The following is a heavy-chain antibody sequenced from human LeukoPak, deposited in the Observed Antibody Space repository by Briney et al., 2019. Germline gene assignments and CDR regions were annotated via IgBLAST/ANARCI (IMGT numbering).Heavy chain of an antibody. Sequence: GASVKVSCKASGGTFSSYAISWVRQAPGQGLERMGRIIPIFGTANYAQKFQGRVTITTDESTSTAYMELSSLRSEDTAVYYCARDGGGAPDDAFDIWGQGTMVTVSS. D-gene: IGHD2-21*01. J-gene: IGHJ3*02. CDR2: IIPIFGTA. CDR3: ARDGGGAPDDAFDI. V-gene: IGHV1-69*05. CDR1: GGTFSSYA.